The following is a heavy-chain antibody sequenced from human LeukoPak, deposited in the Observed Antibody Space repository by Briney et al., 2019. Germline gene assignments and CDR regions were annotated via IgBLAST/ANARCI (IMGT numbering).Heavy chain of an antibody. J-gene: IGHJ4*02. D-gene: IGHD6-19*01. CDR1: GFTFDDYA. V-gene: IGHV3-9*01. Sequence: GGSLRLSCAASGFTFDDYAMHWVRQAPGKGLEWVSGISWNSGSIGYADSVKGRSTISRDNAKNSLYLQMNNLRAEDTALYYCAKAKGSEQWLGLFDYWGQGTLVTVSS. CDR3: AKAKGSEQWLGLFDY. CDR2: ISWNSGSI.